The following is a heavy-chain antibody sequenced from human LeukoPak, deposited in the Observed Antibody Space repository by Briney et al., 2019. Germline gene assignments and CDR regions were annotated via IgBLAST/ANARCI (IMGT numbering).Heavy chain of an antibody. V-gene: IGHV3-30-3*01. CDR1: GFTFSSYA. D-gene: IGHD2-15*01. J-gene: IGHJ3*02. CDR3: ARGGSSHAFDI. Sequence: PGGSLRLSCAASGFTFSSYAMHWVRQAPGKGLEWVAVISYDGSNKYYADSVKGRFTISRDNSKNTLYLQMNSLRAEDTAVYYCARGGSSHAFDIWGQGTMVTVSS. CDR2: ISYDGSNK.